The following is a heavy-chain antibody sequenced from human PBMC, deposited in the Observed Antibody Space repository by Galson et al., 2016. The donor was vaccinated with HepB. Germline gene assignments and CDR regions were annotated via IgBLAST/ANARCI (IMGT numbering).Heavy chain of an antibody. J-gene: IGHJ4*02. D-gene: IGHD3-22*01. CDR3: AKPSSGYYTFYCFDY. CDR2: ISGSGGNT. CDR1: GFTFSSFA. V-gene: IGHV3-23*01. Sequence: SLRLSCAASGFTFSSFAMNWVRQAPGKGLEWVSGISGSGGNTYYADSVKGRFTISRDNSRNTLYLQMNSLRAEDTAVYYCAKPSSGYYTFYCFDYWGQGTLVTVSS.